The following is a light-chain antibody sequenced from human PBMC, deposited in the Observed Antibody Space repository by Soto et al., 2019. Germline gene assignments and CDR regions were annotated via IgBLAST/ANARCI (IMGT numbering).Light chain of an antibody. CDR2: DAS. CDR3: QQYDNLPLT. CDR1: QDISNY. J-gene: IGKJ4*01. V-gene: IGKV1-33*01. Sequence: DIQMTQSPSSLSASVGDRVTITCQASQDISNYLNWYQQKPGKAPKLLIYDASNLETGVPSRFSGSGSGTDFTFTISSPQPEDIATYYCQQYDNLPLTFGGGTKVDSK.